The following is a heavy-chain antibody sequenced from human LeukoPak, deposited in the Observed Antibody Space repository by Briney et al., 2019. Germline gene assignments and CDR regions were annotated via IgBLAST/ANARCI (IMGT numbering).Heavy chain of an antibody. V-gene: IGHV3-7*01. CDR1: EFSVGSNY. J-gene: IGHJ5*02. CDR3: ASQSYGWFDP. D-gene: IGHD3-16*01. Sequence: GGSLRLSCAASEFSVGSNYMTWVRQTPGKGLEWVANIKQDGSEKYYVDSVKGRFIISRDNAKNSLYLQMNSLRAEDTAVYYCASQSYGWFDPWGQGTLVTVSS. CDR2: IKQDGSEK.